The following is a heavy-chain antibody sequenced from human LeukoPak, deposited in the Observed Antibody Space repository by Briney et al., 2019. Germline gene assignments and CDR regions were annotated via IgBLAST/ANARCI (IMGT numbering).Heavy chain of an antibody. CDR3: ARGRGIAVAVNWFDP. CDR2: MNPNSGNT. Sequence: GASVKVSCKASGYTFNSYDINWVRQATGQGLEWMGWMNPNSGNTGYAQKFQGRVTMTRNTSISTAYMELSSLRSEDTAVYYCARGRGIAVAVNWFDPWGQGTLVTVSS. CDR1: GYTFNSYD. V-gene: IGHV1-8*01. J-gene: IGHJ5*02. D-gene: IGHD6-19*01.